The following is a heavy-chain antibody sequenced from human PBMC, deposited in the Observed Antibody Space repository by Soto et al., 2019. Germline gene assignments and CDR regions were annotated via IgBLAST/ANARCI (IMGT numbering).Heavy chain of an antibody. Sequence: SETLSLTCTVSGGSISNSSYYWGWSRQPPGKGLEWIGSIYYSGSTYYNPSLKSRVTISVDTSKNQFSLKLSSVTAADTAVYYCARLDVFGVVSYGMDVWGQGTTVTVSS. D-gene: IGHD3-3*01. V-gene: IGHV4-39*01. CDR3: ARLDVFGVVSYGMDV. J-gene: IGHJ6*02. CDR2: IYYSGST. CDR1: GGSISNSSYY.